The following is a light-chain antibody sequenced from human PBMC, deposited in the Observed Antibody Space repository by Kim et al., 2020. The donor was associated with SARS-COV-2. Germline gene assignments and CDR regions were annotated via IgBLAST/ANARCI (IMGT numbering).Light chain of an antibody. Sequence: DIQMTQSPSSLSASVGDRVTITCRASRTIANFLNWYQQRPGTAPKSLIYAASSLQSGVPSRFSGSGSGTDFTLTISSLQPEDFATYYCQQYNSYPLTFGGGTKVDIK. J-gene: IGKJ4*01. CDR1: RTIANF. CDR2: AAS. V-gene: IGKV1-16*01. CDR3: QQYNSYPLT.